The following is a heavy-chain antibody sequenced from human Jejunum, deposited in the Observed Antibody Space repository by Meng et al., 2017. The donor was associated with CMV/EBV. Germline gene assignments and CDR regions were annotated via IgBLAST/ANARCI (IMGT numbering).Heavy chain of an antibody. CDR3: ARGRDCSSDNCYLPYYFDN. CDR2: VDSSGTSI. Sequence: YALSWVRQAPGKGLEWVSYVDSSGTSIFYARSVKGRFTISRDNAKSSLYLQMNSLRAEETAVYYCARGRDCSSDNCYLPYYFDNWGQGTLVTVSS. D-gene: IGHD2-2*01. CDR1: YA. J-gene: IGHJ4*02. V-gene: IGHV3-48*03.